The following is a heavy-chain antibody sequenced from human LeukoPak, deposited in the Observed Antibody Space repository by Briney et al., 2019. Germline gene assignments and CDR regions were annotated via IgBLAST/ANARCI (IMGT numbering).Heavy chain of an antibody. CDR3: APRGYSSSLNYYHYYMDV. V-gene: IGHV3-30*02. J-gene: IGHJ6*03. D-gene: IGHD6-13*01. CDR2: IRYDGSNK. CDR1: GFTFSSYG. Sequence: GGSLRLSCAASGFTFSSYGMHWVRQAPGKGLEWVAFIRYDGSNKYYADSVKGRFTISRDNSMNTLYLQMNSLRAEDTAVYYCAPRGYSSSLNYYHYYMDVWGKGTTVTVSS.